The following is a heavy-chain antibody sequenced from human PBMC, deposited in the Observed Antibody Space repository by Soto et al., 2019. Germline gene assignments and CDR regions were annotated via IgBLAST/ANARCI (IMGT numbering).Heavy chain of an antibody. V-gene: IGHV1-46*01. CDR2: INPSGGST. Sequence: GASVKVSCKASGYTFTSYYMHWVRQAPGQGLEWMGIINPSGGSTSYAQKFQGRVTMTRDTSTSTVYMELSSLRSEDTAVYYCARDSSGSNSSGWDNSDYWGQGTLVTVSS. J-gene: IGHJ4*02. CDR3: ARDSSGSNSSGWDNSDY. D-gene: IGHD6-19*01. CDR1: GYTFTSYY.